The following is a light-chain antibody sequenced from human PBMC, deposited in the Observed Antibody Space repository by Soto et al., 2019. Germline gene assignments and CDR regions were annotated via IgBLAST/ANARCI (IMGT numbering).Light chain of an antibody. CDR3: SSYRAYSTLWV. V-gene: IGLV2-14*01. CDR1: ASDVGNYNY. J-gene: IGLJ3*02. Sequence: QSALTQPASVSGSPGQSITISCTGTASDVGNYNYVSWYQQYPGKAPKLMIYAVSNRPSGVSNRFSGSKSGNTASLTISGLQAEDEADYYCSSYRAYSTLWVFGGGTKLTV. CDR2: AVS.